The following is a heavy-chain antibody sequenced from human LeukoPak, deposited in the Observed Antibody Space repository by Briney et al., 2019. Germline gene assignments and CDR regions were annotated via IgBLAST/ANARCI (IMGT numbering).Heavy chain of an antibody. CDR2: IYYSGGT. D-gene: IGHD2-21*02. J-gene: IGHJ5*01. CDR3: VKKVAGVTWFDS. CDR1: GGSISSYY. V-gene: IGHV4-59*04. Sequence: SETLSLTCTVSGGSISSYYWSWIRQPPGKGLEWIGYIYYSGGTYYNPSLKSRVTMSVDTSRNQFSLKLSSVTAVDTAVYYCVKKVAGVTWFDSWGQGTLVTVSS.